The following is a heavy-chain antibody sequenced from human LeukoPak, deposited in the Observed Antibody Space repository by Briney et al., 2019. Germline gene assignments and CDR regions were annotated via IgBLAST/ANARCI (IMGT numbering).Heavy chain of an antibody. CDR2: VSRSSSFI. Sequence: GGSLRLSCAASGFTFSSYSMNWVRQAPGMGLEWVSSVSRSSSFIFYADSVQGRFTISRDDAKDSLFLQMNSLRAEDTAVYYCARVSDAYDYFFDYWGQGTLVTVSS. CDR3: ARVSDAYDYFFDY. CDR1: GFTFSSYS. V-gene: IGHV3-21*01. D-gene: IGHD5-12*01. J-gene: IGHJ4*02.